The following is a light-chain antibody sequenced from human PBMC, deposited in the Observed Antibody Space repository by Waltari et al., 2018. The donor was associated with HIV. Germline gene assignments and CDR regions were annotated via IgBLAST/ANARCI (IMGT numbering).Light chain of an antibody. Sequence: QSALTQPASASGSPGQSITISCTGTSSDIGGYHYVPWFHQHPGKAPKLMIFGVDHRPLGISRRFSGSKSGNTASLTISGLQPEDEADYYCSSYTSGSGLYVFGTGTKVSVL. CDR1: SSDIGGYHY. V-gene: IGLV2-14*03. CDR2: GVD. CDR3: SSYTSGSGLYV. J-gene: IGLJ1*01.